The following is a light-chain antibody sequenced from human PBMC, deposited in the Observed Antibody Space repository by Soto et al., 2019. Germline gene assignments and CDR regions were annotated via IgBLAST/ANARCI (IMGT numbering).Light chain of an antibody. Sequence: EIVLTQSPGTLSVSPGERATLSCRASQSVSSSYLAWYQQTPSQAPRLLIYGASSRATGIPDRFSGSGSGTDFTLTISSLESEDFAVYYCQQYASSPSITFGQGTRLEIK. CDR2: GAS. CDR3: QQYASSPSIT. J-gene: IGKJ5*01. CDR1: QSVSSSY. V-gene: IGKV3-20*01.